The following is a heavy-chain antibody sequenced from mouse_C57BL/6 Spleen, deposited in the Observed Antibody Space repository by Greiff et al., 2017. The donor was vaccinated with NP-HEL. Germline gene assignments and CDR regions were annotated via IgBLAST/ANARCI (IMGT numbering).Heavy chain of an antibody. V-gene: IGHV5-6*01. CDR3: ARHGGNFPWLAY. CDR2: ISSGGSYT. J-gene: IGHJ3*01. CDR1: GFTFSSYG. D-gene: IGHD2-1*01. Sequence: EVQGVESGGDLVKPGGSLKLSCAASGFTFSSYGMSWVRQTPDKRLEWVATISSGGSYTYYPDSVKGRFTISRDNAKNTLYLQMSSLKSEDTAMYYCARHGGNFPWLAYWGQGTLVTVAA.